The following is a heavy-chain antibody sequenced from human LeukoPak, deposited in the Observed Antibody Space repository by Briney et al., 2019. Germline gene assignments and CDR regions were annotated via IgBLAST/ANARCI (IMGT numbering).Heavy chain of an antibody. CDR3: ASAYRVAYDSRYTYGGFDY. J-gene: IGHJ4*02. V-gene: IGHV3-13*01. CDR1: GFTFSSYD. Sequence: PGGSLRLSCVASGFTFSSYDMHWVRQATGKGLEWVSAICIGGDTYYPGSVKGRFTISRENGKNSLYLQMNSLRAGDTAVYYCASAYRVAYDSRYTYGGFDYWGQGTLVTVSS. CDR2: ICIGGDT. D-gene: IGHD3-22*01.